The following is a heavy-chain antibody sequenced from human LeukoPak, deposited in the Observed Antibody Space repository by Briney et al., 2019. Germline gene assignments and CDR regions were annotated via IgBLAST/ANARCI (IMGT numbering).Heavy chain of an antibody. D-gene: IGHD6-13*01. J-gene: IGHJ5*02. Sequence: SETLSLTCTVSGGSISSSTYDWGWIRQPPGKGLEWIGSIYYSGSTYYNPSLKSRVTISVDTSKNQFSLKLGSVTAADTAVYYCARDGGTAPTLLSIAAAGSFDPWGQGTLVTVSS. CDR2: IYYSGST. CDR3: ARDGGTAPTLLSIAAAGSFDP. CDR1: GGSISSSTYD. V-gene: IGHV4-39*07.